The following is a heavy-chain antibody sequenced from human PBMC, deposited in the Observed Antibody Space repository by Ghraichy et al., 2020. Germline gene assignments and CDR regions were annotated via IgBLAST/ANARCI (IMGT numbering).Heavy chain of an antibody. J-gene: IGHJ4*02. Sequence: GGSLRLSCAASGFTFSSYAMSWVRQAPGKGLGWVSETSGRGASTYYADSVKGRFTSSRHNSTNTLYLQMNSRRAEDTAVYYCAKRDSALDYWGQGTRVTVSS. D-gene: IGHD2-15*01. CDR2: TSGRGAST. V-gene: IGHV3-23*01. CDR3: AKRDSALDY. CDR1: GFTFSSYA.